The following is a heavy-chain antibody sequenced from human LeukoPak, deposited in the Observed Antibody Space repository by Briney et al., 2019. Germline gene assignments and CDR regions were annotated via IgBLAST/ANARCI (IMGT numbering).Heavy chain of an antibody. CDR2: ISSSSSYI. J-gene: IGHJ4*02. CDR3: ARTDTYSKYYFDY. CDR1: GSTFSSYS. D-gene: IGHD5-18*01. Sequence: PGGSLRLSCAAPGSTFSSYSMNWVRQAPGKGLEWVSSISSSSSYIYYADSVKGRFTISRDNAKNSLYLQMNSLRAEDTAVYYCARTDTYSKYYFDYWGQGTLVTVSS. V-gene: IGHV3-21*01.